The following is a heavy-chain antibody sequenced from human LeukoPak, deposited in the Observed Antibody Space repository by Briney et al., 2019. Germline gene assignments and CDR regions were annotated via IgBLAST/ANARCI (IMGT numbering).Heavy chain of an antibody. D-gene: IGHD6-6*01. V-gene: IGHV4-34*01. Sequence: IPAETLSLTCAVYGGSFSGYYWSWIRQPPGKGLEWIGEINHSGSTNYNPSLKGRVTISVYTSNNQFSLNLSSVTAADTAVYYCASGPWIAAYLSNWFDPWGQGTLVTVSS. CDR3: ASGPWIAAYLSNWFDP. J-gene: IGHJ5*02. CDR1: GGSFSGYY. CDR2: INHSGST.